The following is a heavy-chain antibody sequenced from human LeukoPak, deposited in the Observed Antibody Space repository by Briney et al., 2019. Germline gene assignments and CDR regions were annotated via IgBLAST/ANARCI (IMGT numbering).Heavy chain of an antibody. Sequence: GASVKVSCKASGYTFTSYFMHWVRQAPGQGLEWMGIIDPSGGSTSYAQKFQGRVTMTRNTSISTAYMELSSLKSEDTAVYYCARTMIRARSGSWFDPWGQGTLVTVSS. CDR1: GYTFTSYF. J-gene: IGHJ5*02. CDR2: IDPSGGST. CDR3: ARTMIRARSGSWFDP. D-gene: IGHD3-10*01. V-gene: IGHV1-46*01.